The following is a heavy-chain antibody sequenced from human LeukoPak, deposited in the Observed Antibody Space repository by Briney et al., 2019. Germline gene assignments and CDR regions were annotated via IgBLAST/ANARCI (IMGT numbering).Heavy chain of an antibody. D-gene: IGHD3-22*01. CDR3: ASSPSGYWWNFDC. Sequence: KSSETLSLTCAVYGGSFSGYYWSWLRQPPGKGLEWIGEINHSGSTNYNPSLKSRVTISVDTSKNQFSLKLSSVTAADTAVYYCASSPSGYWWNFDCWGRGTLVTVSS. CDR1: GGSFSGYY. CDR2: INHSGST. J-gene: IGHJ4*02. V-gene: IGHV4-34*01.